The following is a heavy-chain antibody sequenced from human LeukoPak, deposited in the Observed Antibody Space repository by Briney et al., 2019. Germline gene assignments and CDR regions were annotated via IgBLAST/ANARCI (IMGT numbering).Heavy chain of an antibody. J-gene: IGHJ4*02. CDR1: GGSFSGYY. Sequence: SETLSLTCAVYGGSFSGYYWSWIRQPPGKGLEWIGEINHSGSTNYNPSLRSRVTISVDTSKNQFSLKLSSVTAADTAVYYCARGYTWIHFDYWGQGTLVTVSS. D-gene: IGHD5-18*01. CDR3: ARGYTWIHFDY. CDR2: INHSGST. V-gene: IGHV4-34*01.